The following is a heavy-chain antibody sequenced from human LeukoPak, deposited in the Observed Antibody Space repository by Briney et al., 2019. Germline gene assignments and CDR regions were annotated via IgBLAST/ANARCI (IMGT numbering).Heavy chain of an antibody. V-gene: IGHV6-1*01. J-gene: IGHJ4*02. CDR1: GDSVSMNSAA. D-gene: IGHD6-19*01. CDR2: TYYRSKWYN. Sequence: SQPLSLTFAISGDSVSMNSAAWNWIRQSPSRGLEWLGRTYYRSKWYNDYAVSMKSRITINPDTSKDQFSLQLNSVTPEDTAVYYCARDARSDWSSFAYWGQGTLVTVSS. CDR3: ARDARSDWSSFAY.